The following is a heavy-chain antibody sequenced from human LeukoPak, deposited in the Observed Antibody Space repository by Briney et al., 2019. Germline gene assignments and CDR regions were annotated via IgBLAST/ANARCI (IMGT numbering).Heavy chain of an antibody. CDR3: ARGGGFGGVWGSYRPFDY. Sequence: SETLSLTCTVPVGSISSYFWSCIRQPPGKGLEWIGYIYYSGSTNYNPSLKSRVTISVDTTKNQFSLKLSSVTAADTAVYYCARGGGFGGVWGSYRPFDYWGQGTLVTVSS. CDR1: VGSISSYF. CDR2: IYYSGST. D-gene: IGHD3-16*02. V-gene: IGHV4-59*01. J-gene: IGHJ4*02.